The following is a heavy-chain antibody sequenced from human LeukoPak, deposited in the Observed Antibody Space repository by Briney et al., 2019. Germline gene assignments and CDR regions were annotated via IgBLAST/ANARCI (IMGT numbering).Heavy chain of an antibody. J-gene: IGHJ4*02. CDR3: ARDPDFWSGYYNFDY. CDR1: GGSISSYY. Sequence: DPSETLSLTCTVSGGSISSYYWSWIRQPPGKGLECIGYIYYSGSTNYNPSLKSRVTISVDTSKDQFSLKLSSVTAADTAVYYCARDPDFWSGYYNFDYWGQGTLVTVSS. D-gene: IGHD3-3*01. V-gene: IGHV4-59*01. CDR2: IYYSGST.